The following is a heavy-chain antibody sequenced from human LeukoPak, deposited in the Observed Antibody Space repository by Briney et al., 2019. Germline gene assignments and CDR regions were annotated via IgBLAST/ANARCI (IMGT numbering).Heavy chain of an antibody. J-gene: IGHJ4*02. CDR2: ISWNSGSI. D-gene: IGHD2-15*01. Sequence: PGRSLRLSCAASGFTFDDYAMHWVRQAPGKGLEWVSGISWNSGSIGYADSVKGRFTISRDNAKNSLYLQMNSLRAEDTALYYCAKALLPYCSGGSCYSGLVDYWGQGTLVTVSS. CDR3: AKALLPYCSGGSCYSGLVDY. CDR1: GFTFDDYA. V-gene: IGHV3-9*01.